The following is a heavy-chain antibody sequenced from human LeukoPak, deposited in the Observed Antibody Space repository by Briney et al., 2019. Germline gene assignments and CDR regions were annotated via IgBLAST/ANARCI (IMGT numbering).Heavy chain of an antibody. D-gene: IGHD1-1*01. CDR1: GFTFSSYT. CDR2: ISSSGGTI. Sequence: GGSLRLSCAASGFTFSSYTMNWVRQAPGKGLEWVSYISSSGGTIYYADSEKGRFTTSRDNAKNSLYLQMNSPRAEDTAVYYCARVGTSSNYYYYMDVWGKGTTVTVSS. J-gene: IGHJ6*03. CDR3: ARVGTSSNYYYYMDV. V-gene: IGHV3-48*04.